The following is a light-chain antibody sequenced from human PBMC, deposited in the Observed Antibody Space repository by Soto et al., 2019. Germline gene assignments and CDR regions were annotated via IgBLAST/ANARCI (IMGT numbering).Light chain of an antibody. V-gene: IGLV1-44*01. J-gene: IGLJ1*01. CDR3: AAWDDSLNAL. CDR1: SSNIGDNP. CDR2: IND. Sequence: QSVLTQPPSASGTPGQRITISCSGSSSNIGDNPVNWYQQLPGAAPKLLIYINDKRPSGVPDRFSGSKSGTSASLAISGLQPEDEADYYCAAWDDSLNALFGTGTKLTVL.